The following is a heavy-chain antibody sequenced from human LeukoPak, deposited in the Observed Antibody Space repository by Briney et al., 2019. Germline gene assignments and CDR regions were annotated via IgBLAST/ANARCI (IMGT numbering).Heavy chain of an antibody. CDR1: GFTFSSYA. V-gene: IGHV3-23*01. Sequence: GGSLRLSCAASGFTFSSYAMSWVRQAPGKGLEWVSAISGSGGSTYYADSVKGRFTISRDNSKNTLYLQMNSLRAEDTAVYYCAKIGVSDYDFWGGYYYWGQGTLVTVSS. CDR3: AKIGVSDYDFWGGYYY. J-gene: IGHJ4*02. D-gene: IGHD3-3*01. CDR2: ISGSGGST.